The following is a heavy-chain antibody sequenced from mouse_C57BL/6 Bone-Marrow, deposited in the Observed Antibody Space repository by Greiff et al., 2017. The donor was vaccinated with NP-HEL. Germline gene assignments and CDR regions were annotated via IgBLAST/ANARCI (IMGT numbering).Heavy chain of an antibody. J-gene: IGHJ1*03. CDR3: AREGCGSSGWYFDV. CDR1: GYSITSGYY. Sequence: EVQRVESGPGLVKPSQSLSLTCSVTGYSITSGYYWNWIRQFPGNKLEWMGYISYDGSNNYNPSLKNRISITRDTSKNQFFLKLNSVTTEDTATYYCAREGCGSSGWYFDVWGTGTTVTVSS. CDR2: ISYDGSN. D-gene: IGHD1-1*01. V-gene: IGHV3-6*01.